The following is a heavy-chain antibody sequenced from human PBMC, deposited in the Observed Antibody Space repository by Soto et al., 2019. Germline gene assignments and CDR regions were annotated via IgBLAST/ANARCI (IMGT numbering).Heavy chain of an antibody. V-gene: IGHV1-69*02. CDR3: ARSSGGYGDYLTYFDH. CDR2: IIPILGIA. CDR1: GGTFSSYT. Sequence: QVQLVQSGAEVKKPGSSVKVSCKASGGTFSSYTISWVRQAPGQGLEWMGRIIPILGIANYAQKFQGRVTITADKSTSTAYMELSSLRSEDTAVYYCARSSGGYGDYLTYFDHWGQGTLVTVSS. J-gene: IGHJ4*02. D-gene: IGHD4-17*01.